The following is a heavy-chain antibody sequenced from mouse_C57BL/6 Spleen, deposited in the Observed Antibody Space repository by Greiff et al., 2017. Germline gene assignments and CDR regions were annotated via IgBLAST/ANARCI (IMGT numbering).Heavy chain of an antibody. CDR3: ARSYGSSYSYYFDY. J-gene: IGHJ2*01. D-gene: IGHD1-1*01. CDR1: GYAFSSSW. V-gene: IGHV1-82*01. CDR2: IYPGDGDT. Sequence: VQLQQSGPELVKPGASVKISCKASGYAFSSSWMNWVKQRPGKGLEWIGRIYPGDGDTNYNGKFKGKATLTADKSSSTAYMQLSSLTSEDSAVYFCARSYGSSYSYYFDYWGQGTTLTVSS.